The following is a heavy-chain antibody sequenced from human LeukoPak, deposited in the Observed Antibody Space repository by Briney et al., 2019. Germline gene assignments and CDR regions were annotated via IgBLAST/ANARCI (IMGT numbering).Heavy chain of an antibody. Sequence: GGSLRLSCAASGFIFSTYGMHWVRQAPGKGPEWVTYIRYDGSKKFHADSVRGRFTISRDNSKNTLYLQMSSLRTEDTAVYYCATGRDGYNSAFDFWGQGVLVTVSS. V-gene: IGHV3-30*02. J-gene: IGHJ4*02. CDR1: GFIFSTYG. D-gene: IGHD5-24*01. CDR2: IRYDGSKK. CDR3: ATGRDGYNSAFDF.